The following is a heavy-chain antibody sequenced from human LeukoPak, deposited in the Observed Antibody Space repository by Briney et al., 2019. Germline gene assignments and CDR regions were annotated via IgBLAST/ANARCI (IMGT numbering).Heavy chain of an antibody. CDR1: GDSISSSSYY. CDR3: ASGGEQLWPYAHFSS. CDR2: FYYGGST. Sequence: PSETLSLTCTVSGDSISSSSYYWGWISQPPGKGLEWIGTFYYGGSTYHNPSLKSRVTISVDTSKNQFSLRLSSVTAADTALYYCASGGEQLWPYAHFSSWGQGTLVTVSS. D-gene: IGHD1/OR15-1a*01. V-gene: IGHV4-39*01. J-gene: IGHJ4*02.